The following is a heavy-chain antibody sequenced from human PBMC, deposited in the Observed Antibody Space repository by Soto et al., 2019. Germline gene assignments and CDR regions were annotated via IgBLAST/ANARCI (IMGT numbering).Heavy chain of an antibody. Sequence: GGSLRLSCAAAGFTFSRYSMNWVRQAPGGGLEWLSYISSSGYTTYYAGAVKGRFTVSRDNAKNSLFLQMNSLRDEDTAVYYCARGDDFSYFDPWGQGILVTVSS. J-gene: IGHJ5*02. CDR2: ISSSGYTT. V-gene: IGHV3-48*02. D-gene: IGHD3-3*01. CDR1: GFTFSRYS. CDR3: ARGDDFSYFDP.